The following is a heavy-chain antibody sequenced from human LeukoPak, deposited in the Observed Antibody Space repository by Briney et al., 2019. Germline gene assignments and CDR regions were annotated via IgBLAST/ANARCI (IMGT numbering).Heavy chain of an antibody. V-gene: IGHV4-4*09. J-gene: IGHJ4*02. CDR1: GASISSYY. D-gene: IGHD2-2*02. CDR3: ARGDIVVVPAAITIYFDY. Sequence: PSETLSLTCTVSGASISSYYWSWIRQPPGKGLEWIGYIYTSETTNYNPSLKSRVTISVDTSKNQFSLKLSSATAADTAVYYCARGDIVVVPAAITIYFDYWGQGTLVTVSS. CDR2: IYTSETT.